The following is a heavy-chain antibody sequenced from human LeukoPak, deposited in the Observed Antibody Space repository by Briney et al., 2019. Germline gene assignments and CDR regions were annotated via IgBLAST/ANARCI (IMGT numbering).Heavy chain of an antibody. V-gene: IGHV3-30*02. CDR3: AKEAAITPAFDI. CDR1: GFTFSSYG. Sequence: GGSLRLSCAASGFTFSSYGMHWVRQAPGKGLEWVAFIRYDGSNKYYADSVKGRFTISRDNSENTLYLQMNSLRAEDTAVYYCAKEAAITPAFDIWGQGTMVTVSS. J-gene: IGHJ3*02. CDR2: IRYDGSNK. D-gene: IGHD2-15*01.